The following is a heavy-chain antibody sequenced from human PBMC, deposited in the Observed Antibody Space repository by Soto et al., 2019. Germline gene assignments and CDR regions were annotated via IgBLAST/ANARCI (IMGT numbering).Heavy chain of an antibody. CDR1: GGTFSSYA. Sequence: SVKVSCKASGGTFSSYAISWVRQAPGQGLEWMGGIIPIFGTANYAQKFQGRVPITADESTSTAYMELSSLRSEDTAVYYCAMPAHYYDSSGYYSPFDYWGQGTLVTVSS. J-gene: IGHJ4*02. CDR3: AMPAHYYDSSGYYSPFDY. CDR2: IIPIFGTA. D-gene: IGHD3-22*01. V-gene: IGHV1-69*13.